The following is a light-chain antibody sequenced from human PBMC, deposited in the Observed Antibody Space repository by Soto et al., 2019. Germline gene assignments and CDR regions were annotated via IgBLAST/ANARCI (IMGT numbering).Light chain of an antibody. CDR1: QSLVHSDGIAY. V-gene: IGKV2-30*02. CDR2: KVS. J-gene: IGKJ5*01. Sequence: VVMTQSTISLPVTLGQPASISCRSNQSLVHSDGIAYFSWFQQRPGRSPRRLIYKVSNRDSGVPARFSGSGSGTDFALKISRVEAEDVGVYYCMQGTHWPITFGQGTRPAIK. CDR3: MQGTHWPIT.